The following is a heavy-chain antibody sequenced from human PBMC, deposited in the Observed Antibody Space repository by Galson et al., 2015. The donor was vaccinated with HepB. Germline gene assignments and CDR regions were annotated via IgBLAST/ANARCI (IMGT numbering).Heavy chain of an antibody. CDR3: VKDPDSSGYLTGFDY. V-gene: IGHV3-64D*06. D-gene: IGHD3-22*01. J-gene: IGHJ4*02. CDR1: GFTFSSYA. Sequence: SLRLSCAASGFTFSSYAMHWVRQAPGKGLEYVSAISSNGGSTYYADSVKGRFTISRDNSKKTLYLQMSSLRAEDTAVYYCVKDPDSSGYLTGFDYWGQGTLVTVSS. CDR2: ISSNGGST.